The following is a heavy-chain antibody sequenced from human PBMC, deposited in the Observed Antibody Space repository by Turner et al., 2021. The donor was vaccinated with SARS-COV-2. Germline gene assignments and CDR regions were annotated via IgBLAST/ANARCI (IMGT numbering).Heavy chain of an antibody. CDR3: ARVVVLRRAYFDY. V-gene: IGHV4-30-4*01. J-gene: IGHJ4*02. CDR2: IYYSGST. D-gene: IGHD2-8*01. Sequence: QVQLQESGPGLVKPSQTLSLTCPVSGGSISSGDYYWSWIRQPPGKGLEWIGYIYYSGSTYYNPSLKSRVTISVDTSKNHFSLKLSSVTAADTAVYYCARVVVLRRAYFDYWGQGTLVTVSS. CDR1: GGSISSGDYY.